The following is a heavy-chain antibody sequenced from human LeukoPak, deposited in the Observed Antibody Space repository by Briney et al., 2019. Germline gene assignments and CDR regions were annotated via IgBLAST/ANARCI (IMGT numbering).Heavy chain of an antibody. Sequence: SETLSLTCTVSDGSISTYYWSWIRQPPGKGLEWIGYIYYTGSTNYNPSLKSRVTISVDTSKNQFSLKLSSETAADTAMYYCARASSGYSLFDYWGQGTLVTVSS. J-gene: IGHJ4*02. D-gene: IGHD3-22*01. CDR3: ARASSGYSLFDY. V-gene: IGHV4-59*01. CDR1: DGSISTYY. CDR2: IYYTGST.